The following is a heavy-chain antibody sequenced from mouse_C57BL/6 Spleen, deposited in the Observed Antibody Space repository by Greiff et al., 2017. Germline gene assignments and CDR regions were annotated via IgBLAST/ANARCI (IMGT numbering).Heavy chain of an antibody. CDR3: TSYYYGSTPFDY. CDR1: GFNIKDYY. V-gene: IGHV14-1*01. D-gene: IGHD1-1*01. J-gene: IGHJ2*01. Sequence: VQLKESGAELVRPGASVKLSCTASGFNIKDYYMHWVKPRPEQGLEWIGRIDPEDGDTEYAPKFQGKATMTADTSSNTAYLQLSSLTSEDTAVYYCTSYYYGSTPFDYWGQGTTLTVSS. CDR2: IDPEDGDT.